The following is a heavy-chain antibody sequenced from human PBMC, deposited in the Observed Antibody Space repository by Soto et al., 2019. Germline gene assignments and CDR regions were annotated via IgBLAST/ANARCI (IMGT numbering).Heavy chain of an antibody. J-gene: IGHJ4*02. Sequence: SETLSLTCAVYGGSFSGYYWSWIRQPPGKGLEWIGEINHSGSTNYNPSLKSRVTISVDTSKNQFSLKLSSVTAADTAVYYCARVAPGGAPRRVQRVIVGAYFDYWGQGTLVTVSS. CDR3: ARVAPGGAPRRVQRVIVGAYFDY. CDR1: GGSFSGYY. V-gene: IGHV4-34*01. CDR2: INHSGST. D-gene: IGHD1-26*01.